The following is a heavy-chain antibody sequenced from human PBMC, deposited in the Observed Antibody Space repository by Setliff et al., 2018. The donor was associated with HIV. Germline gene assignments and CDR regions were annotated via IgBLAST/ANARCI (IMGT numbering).Heavy chain of an antibody. D-gene: IGHD3-10*01. V-gene: IGHV4-39*07. CDR1: GGSISSSSYY. Sequence: SETLSLTCTVSGGSISSSSYYWGWIRQPPGKGLEWVGSIYYSGSIFYKPSLKSRVTVSVDTSKNQFSLKLSSVTAADTAVYYCARGPSINTIRARGYYMDVWGKGTTVTAP. CDR2: IYYSGSI. CDR3: ARGPSINTIRARGYYMDV. J-gene: IGHJ6*03.